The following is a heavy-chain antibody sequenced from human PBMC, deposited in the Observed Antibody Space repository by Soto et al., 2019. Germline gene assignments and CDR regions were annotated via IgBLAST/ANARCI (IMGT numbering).Heavy chain of an antibody. CDR3: ARASGNYYGMDV. Sequence: QVQLVQSGAEVKKPGASVKVSCKASGYTFTSYDINWVRQAPGQGLEWMGWMNPNSGNTGYAQKFQGRVTMTRNTSISTAEMELSSLRSEDTAVYYWARASGNYYGMDVWGQGTTVTVSS. CDR2: MNPNSGNT. CDR1: GYTFTSYD. V-gene: IGHV1-8*01. J-gene: IGHJ6*02.